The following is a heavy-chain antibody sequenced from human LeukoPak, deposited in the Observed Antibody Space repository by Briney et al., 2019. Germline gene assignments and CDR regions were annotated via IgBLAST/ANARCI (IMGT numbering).Heavy chain of an antibody. CDR2: ISSSSSYT. Sequence: KPGGSLRLSCAASGFTFSDYYMSWIRQAPGKGLEWVSYISSSSSYTNYADSVKGRFTISRDNAKNSLYLQMNSLRAEDTAVYYCGRAIWSPHNWFDPWGQGTLVTVSS. CDR1: GFTFSDYY. J-gene: IGHJ5*02. V-gene: IGHV3-11*06. D-gene: IGHD2-8*02. CDR3: GRAIWSPHNWFDP.